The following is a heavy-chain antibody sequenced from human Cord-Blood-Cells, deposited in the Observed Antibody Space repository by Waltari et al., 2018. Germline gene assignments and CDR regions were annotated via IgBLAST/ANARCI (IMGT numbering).Heavy chain of an antibody. CDR3: GRSRGYSDWVGR. Sequence: QVQLVQSGAEVKKPGASVKVSCKASGYTFTGYYMPRVRQAPGPGLEWRGWMHPNSGGTTYAQKFQGWVTMTRDTSISTAYMELSRLRSYDTAVYYCGRSRGYSDWVGRWGQGTLVTVSS. V-gene: IGHV1-2*04. CDR2: MHPNSGGT. J-gene: IGHJ5*02. D-gene: IGHD6-13*01. CDR1: GYTFTGYY.